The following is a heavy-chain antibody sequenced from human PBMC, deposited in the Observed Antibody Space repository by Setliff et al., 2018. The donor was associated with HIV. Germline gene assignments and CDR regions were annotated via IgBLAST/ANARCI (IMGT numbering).Heavy chain of an antibody. V-gene: IGHV1-18*01. CDR2: ISTYSDET. CDR3: ARDVDHMMYV. CDR1: GDTFNNCA. Sequence: ASVKVSCKASGDTFNNCAVTWVRQAPGQGLEWMGWISTYSDETSSSQNLQGRLTMTTDTSTGTAYMELRSLRSDDTAVYYCARDVDHMMYVWGQGTTVTVSS. J-gene: IGHJ6*02.